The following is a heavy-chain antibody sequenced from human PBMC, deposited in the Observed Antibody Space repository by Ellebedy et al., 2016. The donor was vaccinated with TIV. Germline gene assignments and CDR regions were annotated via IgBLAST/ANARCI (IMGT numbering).Heavy chain of an antibody. J-gene: IGHJ6*03. V-gene: IGHV3-21*01. CDR3: ARQVSRGIAARLFYYYYMDV. CDR1: GFTFSSYS. D-gene: IGHD6-6*01. Sequence: GGSLRLXXAASGFTFSSYSMNWVRQAPGKGLEWVSSISSSSSYIYYADSVKGRFTISRDNAKNLLYLQMNSLRAEDTAVYYCARQVSRGIAARLFYYYYMDVWGKGTTVTVSS. CDR2: ISSSSSYI.